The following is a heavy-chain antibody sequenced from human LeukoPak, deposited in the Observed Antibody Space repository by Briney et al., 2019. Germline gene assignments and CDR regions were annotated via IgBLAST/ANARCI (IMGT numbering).Heavy chain of an antibody. CDR2: ISAYNGNT. D-gene: IGHD3-10*01. Sequence: ASVKVSCKASGHTFTTYGISWVRQAPGQGLEWMGWISAYNGNTNYAQKLQGRVTMTTDTSTSTVHMELRSLRSDDTAVYYCARDSHDSGSYRDYWGQGTLVTVSS. CDR3: ARDSHDSGSYRDY. J-gene: IGHJ4*02. V-gene: IGHV1-18*01. CDR1: GHTFTTYG.